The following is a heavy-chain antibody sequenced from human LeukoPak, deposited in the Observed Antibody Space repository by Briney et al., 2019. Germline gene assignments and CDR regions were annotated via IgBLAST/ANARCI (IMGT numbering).Heavy chain of an antibody. CDR3: AREAGSGTYRGKYYYYYMDV. D-gene: IGHD3-10*01. V-gene: IGHV3-7*01. Sequence: PGGSLRLSCAASGSTLSALWMNWVRQAPGKGLEWVANIKQDGSEKNYLDSVKGRFTISRDNAKNSLFLQMNSLRVEDTAVYYCAREAGSGTYRGKYYYYYMDVWGKGTTVTVSS. CDR1: GSTLSALW. J-gene: IGHJ6*03. CDR2: IKQDGSEK.